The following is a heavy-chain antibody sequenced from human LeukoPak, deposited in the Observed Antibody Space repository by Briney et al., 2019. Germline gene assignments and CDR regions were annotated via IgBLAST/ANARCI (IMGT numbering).Heavy chain of an antibody. CDR2: ISYDGSNK. CDR3: ARDGLWFGEQGERIFDY. CDR1: GLTFSSYA. D-gene: IGHD3-10*01. Sequence: PGGSLRLSCAASGLTFSSYAMHWVRQAPGKGLEWVAVISYDGSNKYYADSVKGRFTISRDNSKNTLYLQMNSLRAEDTAVYYCARDGLWFGEQGERIFDYWGQGTLVTVSS. V-gene: IGHV3-30-3*01. J-gene: IGHJ4*02.